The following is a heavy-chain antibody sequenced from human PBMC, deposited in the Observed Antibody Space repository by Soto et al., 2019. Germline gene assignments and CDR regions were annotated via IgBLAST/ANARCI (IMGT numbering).Heavy chain of an antibody. CDR3: AKVFYYYDSSGYYYFDY. V-gene: IGHV3-74*01. D-gene: IGHD3-22*01. CDR2: TNNDGSTT. CDR1: GFGFSSYW. J-gene: IGHJ4*02. Sequence: PGGSLRLSCAASGFGFSSYWMHWVRQAPGKGLVWVSRTNNDGSTTTYADSVRGRFTSFRDNAKNTLYLQMSSLRAEDTAVYYCAKVFYYYDSSGYYYFDYWGQGTLVTVSS.